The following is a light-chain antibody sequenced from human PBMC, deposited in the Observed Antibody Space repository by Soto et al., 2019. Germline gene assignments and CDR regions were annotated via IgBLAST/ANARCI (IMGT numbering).Light chain of an antibody. CDR1: QSISNH. Sequence: DIHMTQSPSSLSSSLEDRVIITFLASQSISNHLNWYQQKPGKAPNLLIYAASSLQSGVPSRFSGSGSGTEFTLTITSLQPEDFATYYCQQSYRTPWTFGQGTKVDIK. V-gene: IGKV1-39*01. J-gene: IGKJ1*01. CDR3: QQSYRTPWT. CDR2: AAS.